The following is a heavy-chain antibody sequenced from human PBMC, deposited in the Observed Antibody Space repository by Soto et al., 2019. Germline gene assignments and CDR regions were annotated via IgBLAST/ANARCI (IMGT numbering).Heavy chain of an antibody. Sequence: QVQLVQSGAEVKKPGSSVKVSCKASGGTFSSYAISWVRQAPGQGLEWMGGIIPIFGTANYAQKFQGRVTITADKSTSTAYMELSSLRSEDTAAYYCARVTRAYCGGDCYSEYFQHWGQGTLVTVSS. D-gene: IGHD2-21*02. J-gene: IGHJ1*01. CDR3: ARVTRAYCGGDCYSEYFQH. CDR1: GGTFSSYA. CDR2: IIPIFGTA. V-gene: IGHV1-69*06.